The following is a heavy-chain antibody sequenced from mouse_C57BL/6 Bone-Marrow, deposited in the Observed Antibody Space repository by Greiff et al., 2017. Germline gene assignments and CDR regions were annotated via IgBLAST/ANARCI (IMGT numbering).Heavy chain of an antibody. J-gene: IGHJ2*01. D-gene: IGHD3-1*01. Sequence: QVQLQQPGAELVMPGASVKLSCKASGYTFTSYWMHWVKQRPGQGLEWIGEIDPSDSYTNYNQKFKGKSTLTVDKSSSTAYMQLSSLTSEDSAVYDCARRTAQTMDYWGQGTTLTVSS. CDR3: ARRTAQTMDY. CDR1: GYTFTSYW. CDR2: IDPSDSYT. V-gene: IGHV1-69*01.